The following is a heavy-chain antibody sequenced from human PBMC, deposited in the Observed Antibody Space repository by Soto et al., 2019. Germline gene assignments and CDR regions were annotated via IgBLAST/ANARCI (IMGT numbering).Heavy chain of an antibody. CDR1: GFTFSDYY. V-gene: IGHV3-11*06. D-gene: IGHD1-1*01. CDR3: ERSADNYNRLDY. Sequence: GGSLRLSCEGSGFTFSDYYISWIRQAPGKGLEWISYSSNSGTFPRYADSVKGRFSISRNNTKNLLYLQMNSLRAEDTAVYYSERSADNYNRLDYWGQGTPVTVSS. CDR2: SSNSGTFP. J-gene: IGHJ4*02.